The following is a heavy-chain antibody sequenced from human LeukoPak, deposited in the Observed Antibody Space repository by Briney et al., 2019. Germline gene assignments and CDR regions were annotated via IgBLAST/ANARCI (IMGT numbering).Heavy chain of an antibody. CDR3: ARGRSLYYDISGYDY. V-gene: IGHV4-4*07. Sequence: SETLSLTCTVSGDSINNYYWTWIRQPAGKGLEWIGRIYSSGSMNYTPSLKSRVAISVDKSKNQFSLKLRSVTAAETAVYYCARGRSLYYDISGYDYWGQGIRVTVSS. J-gene: IGHJ4*02. CDR2: IYSSGSM. CDR1: GDSINNYY. D-gene: IGHD3-22*01.